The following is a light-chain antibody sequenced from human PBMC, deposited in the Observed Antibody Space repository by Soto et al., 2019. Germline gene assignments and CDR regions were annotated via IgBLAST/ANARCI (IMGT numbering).Light chain of an antibody. CDR2: DDT. CDR1: KIGSKS. V-gene: IGLV3-21*02. CDR3: QVWDNSSDHYV. J-gene: IGLJ1*01. Sequence: SYELTQPPSVSVAPGQPARISCGGDKIGSKSVHWYQQMPGQAPLLVVYDDTDRPSGVPERFSGSNSGNTATLTISRVEAGDEAVYYCQVWDNSSDHYVFGTGTKVTV.